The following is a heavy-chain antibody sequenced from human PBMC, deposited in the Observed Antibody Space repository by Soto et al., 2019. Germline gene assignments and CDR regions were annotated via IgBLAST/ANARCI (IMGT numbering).Heavy chain of an antibody. Sequence: EVQLLESGGGLVQPGGSLRLSCAASGFTFSSYAMSWVRQAPGKGLEWVSSISGSGYSTYYADSVKGRFTISRDNSKNTLSLQMNSLRAEDTAVYYCAKEQIRETTVTTTDYWGQGTLVTVSS. D-gene: IGHD4-17*01. V-gene: IGHV3-23*01. CDR1: GFTFSSYA. J-gene: IGHJ4*02. CDR2: ISGSGYST. CDR3: AKEQIRETTVTTTDY.